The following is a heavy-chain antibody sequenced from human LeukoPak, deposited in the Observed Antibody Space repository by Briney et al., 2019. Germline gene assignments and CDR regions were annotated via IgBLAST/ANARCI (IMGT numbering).Heavy chain of an antibody. V-gene: IGHV3-74*01. J-gene: IGHJ4*02. CDR1: GFTFNNYW. D-gene: IGHD5/OR15-5a*01. CDR2: INSDETST. CDR3: ASRRSTSFDY. Sequence: GESLRLSCAASGFTFNNYWMHWVRQAPGKGLEWVSRINSDETSTNYADSVKGRFTISRDNAKNTLYLQMNSLRAEDTAVYYCASRRSTSFDYWGQGTLVTVSS.